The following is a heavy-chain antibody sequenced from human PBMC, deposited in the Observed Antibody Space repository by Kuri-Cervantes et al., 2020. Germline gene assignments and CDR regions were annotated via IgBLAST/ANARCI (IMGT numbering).Heavy chain of an antibody. CDR2: ISYDGSNK. D-gene: IGHD3-10*01. V-gene: IGHV3-30-3*01. J-gene: IGHJ6*02. CDR3: ARYGSGSYYNYYGMDV. CDR1: GFTFSSYA. Sequence: LSLTCAASGFTFSSYAMHWVRQAPGKGLEWVAVISYDGSNKYYADSVKGRFTISRDNSKNTLYLQMNSLRAEDTAVYYCARYGSGSYYNYYGMDVWGQGTTVTVSS.